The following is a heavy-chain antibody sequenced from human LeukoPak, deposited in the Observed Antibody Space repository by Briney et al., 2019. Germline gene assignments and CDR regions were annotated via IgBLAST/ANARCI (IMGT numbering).Heavy chain of an antibody. V-gene: IGHV3-33*01. CDR2: IWPDGSIQ. J-gene: IGHJ4*02. CDR1: GFIFSIYG. Sequence: GGSLRLSCAASGFIFSIYGMHWVRQAPGKGLEWVAVIWPDGSIQYYADSMKGRFTISRDNSKNTLYLQLNGLRADDSAVYYCARHNNDWGWDYWGQGAQVTVSS. CDR3: ARHNNDWGWDY. D-gene: IGHD2-8*02.